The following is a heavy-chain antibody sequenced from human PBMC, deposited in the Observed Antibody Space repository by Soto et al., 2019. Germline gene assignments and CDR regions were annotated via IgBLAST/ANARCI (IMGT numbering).Heavy chain of an antibody. CDR3: GAAVPADYVPPNNYRDV. V-gene: IGHV4-59*02. CDR1: GASVSSYY. Sequence: NPSETLPLTCTVSGASVSSYYWSWIRQPPGKGPEWIGYIYYSGSAKYNPSLNSRVTISVDTSKNQVSLKLTSVTAADAAVYYCGAAVPADYVPPNNYRDVVGKGNTVTGPS. D-gene: IGHD4-17*01. J-gene: IGHJ6*03. CDR2: IYYSGSA.